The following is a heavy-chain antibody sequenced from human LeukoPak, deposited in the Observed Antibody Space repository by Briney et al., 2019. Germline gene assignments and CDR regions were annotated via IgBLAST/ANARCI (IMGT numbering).Heavy chain of an antibody. J-gene: IGHJ4*02. D-gene: IGHD3-16*01. CDR3: AHWGRGSFDS. V-gene: IGHV2-5*01. CDR2: IYWNDDK. CDR1: GFSLSASGVG. Sequence: SGPTLVKPTQNLTLTCTFSGFSLSASGVGVGWIRQPRGKALEWLALIYWNDDKRYCPSLKSRLTITKDTSKNQVVLTLTTMDPVDTATYYCAHWGRGSFDSWGQGTLVTVSS.